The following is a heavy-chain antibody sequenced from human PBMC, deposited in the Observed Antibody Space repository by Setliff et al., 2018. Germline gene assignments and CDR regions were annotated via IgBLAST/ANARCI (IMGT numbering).Heavy chain of an antibody. D-gene: IGHD6-13*01. CDR3: YTWLLYSSSWYRDH. CDR2: ISGSGGST. Sequence: GGSLRLSCAASGFTFSSYAMSWVRQAPGKGLEWVSAISGSGGSTYYADSVKGRFTISRDNSKNTLYLQMNSLRAEDTAVYYCYTWLLYSSSWYRDHWGQGTLVTVSS. V-gene: IGHV3-23*01. J-gene: IGHJ4*02. CDR1: GFTFSSYA.